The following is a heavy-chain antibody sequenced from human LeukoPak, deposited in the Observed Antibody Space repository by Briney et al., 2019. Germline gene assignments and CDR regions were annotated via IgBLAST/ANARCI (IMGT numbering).Heavy chain of an antibody. V-gene: IGHV3-23*01. CDR3: AKDGGLRFTVITGRYYYYYMDV. Sequence: QTGGSLRLSCAASGFTFSSYAMSWVRQAPGKGLEWVSAISGSGGSAYYADSVKGRFTISRDNSKNTLYLQMNSLRAEDTAVYYCAKDGGLRFTVITGRYYYYYMDVWGKGTTVTISS. D-gene: IGHD3-22*01. CDR2: ISGSGGSA. CDR1: GFTFSSYA. J-gene: IGHJ6*03.